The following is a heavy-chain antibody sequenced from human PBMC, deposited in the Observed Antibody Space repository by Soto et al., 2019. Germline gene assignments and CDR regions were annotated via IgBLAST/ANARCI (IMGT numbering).Heavy chain of an antibody. D-gene: IGHD1-20*01. CDR1: GGTFSIYA. V-gene: IGHV1-69*13. J-gene: IGHJ6*04. Sequence: ASVKVSCKASGGTFSIYAISWVRQAPGQGLEWMVGIIPIFGTANYAQKFQGRVTITADESTSTAYMELSSLRSEDTAVYYCASGSITGTTRARDYYYGMDVCGKGPTVTV. CDR3: ASGSITGTTRARDYYYGMDV. CDR2: IIPIFGTA.